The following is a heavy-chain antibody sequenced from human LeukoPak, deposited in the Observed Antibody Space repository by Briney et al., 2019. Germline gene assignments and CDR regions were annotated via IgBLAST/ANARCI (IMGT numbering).Heavy chain of an antibody. CDR1: GFTFSNYA. D-gene: IGHD1-26*01. CDR3: VRTSGSLDY. CDR2: INTNGGTT. Sequence: GGSLRLSCVASGFTFSNYAMHWVRQAPGKGLEYVSAINTNGGTTYYANSVKGRFTISRDNSKNTVYLQMGSLRAEDMAVYYCVRTSGSLDYWGQGTLVTVST. J-gene: IGHJ4*02. V-gene: IGHV3-64*01.